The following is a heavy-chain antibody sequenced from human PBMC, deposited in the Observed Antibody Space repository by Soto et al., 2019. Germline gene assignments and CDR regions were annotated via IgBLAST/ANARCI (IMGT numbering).Heavy chain of an antibody. V-gene: IGHV3-23*01. J-gene: IGHJ4*02. Sequence: VGSLRLSCAASGFTFSSYAMSWVRQAPGKGLEWVSAISGSGGSTYYADSVKGRFTISRDNSKNTLYLQMNSLRAEDTAVYYCAKDHDPSVTPFDYWGQGTLVTVSS. CDR2: ISGSGGST. D-gene: IGHD4-17*01. CDR1: GFTFSSYA. CDR3: AKDHDPSVTPFDY.